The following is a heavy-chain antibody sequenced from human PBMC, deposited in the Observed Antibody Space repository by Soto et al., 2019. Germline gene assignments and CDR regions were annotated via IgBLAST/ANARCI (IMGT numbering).Heavy chain of an antibody. V-gene: IGHV4-31*03. CDR1: GGSISSDTYF. J-gene: IGHJ4*02. CDR3: ARRAPHGNSNLYFDY. D-gene: IGHD4-17*01. CDR2: IYYSGST. Sequence: QVQLQESGPGLVKPSQTLSLTCTVSGGSISSDTYFWTWIRQYPGKGLEWIGYIYYSGSTFYNPSLKSRLSISIDTSKNQFSLNLGSVTAADTAVYYCARRAPHGNSNLYFDYWGQGALVTVSA.